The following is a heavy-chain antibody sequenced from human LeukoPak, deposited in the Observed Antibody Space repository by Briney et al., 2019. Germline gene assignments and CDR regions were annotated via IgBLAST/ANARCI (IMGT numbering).Heavy chain of an antibody. CDR2: IREDGSEK. CDR3: ADVLDWAY. Sequence: GGSLRLSCAASGFSFSNYWMSWVRQAPGKGLEWVATIREDGSEKYCVDSVKGRFTISRDNAKNSLYLQMNSLRAEDTALYYCADVLDWAYWGQGTLVTVSS. D-gene: IGHD3/OR15-3a*01. V-gene: IGHV3-7*01. J-gene: IGHJ4*02. CDR1: GFSFSNYW.